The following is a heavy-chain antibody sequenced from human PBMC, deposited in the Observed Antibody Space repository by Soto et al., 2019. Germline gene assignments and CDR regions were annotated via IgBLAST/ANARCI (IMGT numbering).Heavy chain of an antibody. D-gene: IGHD1-26*01. J-gene: IGHJ4*02. V-gene: IGHV1-69*12. CDR2: IIPMFGTT. CDR1: GGTFSSYA. Sequence: QVQLVQSGAVVKKPGSSVKVSCKASGGTFSSYAMNWVRQAPGPGLEWMGGIIPMFGTTTYAQKFQGRVTITADESTSRLYLELTGLTSADTAVYYCGRDGAGMGARFDYWGQGTVVTGSS. CDR3: GRDGAGMGARFDY.